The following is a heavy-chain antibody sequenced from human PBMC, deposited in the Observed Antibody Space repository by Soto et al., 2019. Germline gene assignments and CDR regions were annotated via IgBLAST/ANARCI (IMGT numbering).Heavy chain of an antibody. CDR1: GGSISSSSYY. V-gene: IGHV4-39*01. Sequence: PSETLSLTCTVSGGSISSSSYYWGWIRQPPGKGLEWIGSMYYSGSTYYNPSLKSRVTISVDTSKNQFSLKLSSVTAADTAVYYCARLDDSRGYCGPYWAQGTQVTVSS. CDR3: ARLDDSRGYCGPY. D-gene: IGHD3-22*01. CDR2: MYYSGST. J-gene: IGHJ1*01.